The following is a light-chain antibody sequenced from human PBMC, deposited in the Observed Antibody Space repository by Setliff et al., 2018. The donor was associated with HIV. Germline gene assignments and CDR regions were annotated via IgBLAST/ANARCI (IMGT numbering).Light chain of an antibody. CDR1: QEIGSY. V-gene: IGKV1-9*01. J-gene: IGKJ3*01. Sequence: DIQLTQSPSFLSASVGDRVTITCRASQEIGSYLAWYQQKSGRAPKLLIYAASTLQSGVPSRFSGYESGTYFSLTISSLQPEDSATYYCQHVHSYPFTFGPGTKVDIK. CDR3: QHVHSYPFT. CDR2: AAS.